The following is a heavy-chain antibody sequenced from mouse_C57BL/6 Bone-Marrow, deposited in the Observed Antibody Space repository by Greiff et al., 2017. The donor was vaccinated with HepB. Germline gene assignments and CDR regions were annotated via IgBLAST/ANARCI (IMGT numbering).Heavy chain of an antibody. CDR2: IDPSDSYT. CDR1: GYTFTSYW. Sequence: VQLQQSGAELVRPGTSVKLSCKASGYTFTSYWMHWVKQRPGQGLEWIGVIDPSDSYTNYNQKFKGKATLTVDTSSSTAYMQLSSLTSEDSAVYYCARPDYWGQGTLVTVSA. CDR3: ARPDY. J-gene: IGHJ3*01. V-gene: IGHV1-59*01.